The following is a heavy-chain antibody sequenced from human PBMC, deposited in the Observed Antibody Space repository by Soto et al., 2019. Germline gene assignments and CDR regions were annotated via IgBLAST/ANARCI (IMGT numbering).Heavy chain of an antibody. Sequence: ASVKVSCKASGYTFTGYYMHWVRQAPGQGLEWMGWINPNSGGTNYAQKFQGWVTMTRDTSISTAYMELSRLRSDDTAVYYCARGAGYSGSYSDYFDYWGQGTLVTVSS. CDR2: INPNSGGT. D-gene: IGHD1-26*01. V-gene: IGHV1-2*04. CDR3: ARGAGYSGSYSDYFDY. CDR1: GYTFTGYY. J-gene: IGHJ4*02.